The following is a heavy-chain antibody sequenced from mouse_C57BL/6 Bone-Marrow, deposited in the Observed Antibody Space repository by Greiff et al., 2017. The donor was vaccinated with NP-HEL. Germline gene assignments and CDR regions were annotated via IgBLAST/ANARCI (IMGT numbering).Heavy chain of an antibody. CDR1: GFTFSDYG. CDR3: ARAYSNYWFAY. J-gene: IGHJ3*01. D-gene: IGHD2-5*01. CDR2: ISSGSSTI. Sequence: EVMLVESGGGLVKPGGSLKLSCAASGFTFSDYGMHWVRQAPEKGLEWVAYISSGSSTIYYADTVKGRFTISRDNAKNTLFLQMTSLRSEDTAMYYCARAYSNYWFAYWGQGTLVTVSA. V-gene: IGHV5-17*01.